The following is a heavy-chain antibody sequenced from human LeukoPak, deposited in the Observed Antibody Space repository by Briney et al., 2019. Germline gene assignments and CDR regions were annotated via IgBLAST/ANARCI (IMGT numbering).Heavy chain of an antibody. Sequence: SETLSLTCTVSGCSINSFYWSWIRQPPGKGLEWIGYMYYSGSTNYNPSLKSRVTISVDTSKNQFSLKLSSVTSAHTAVYYCAKANYYGSGSYQHFFDYWGQGTLVTVSS. CDR2: MYYSGST. J-gene: IGHJ4*02. V-gene: IGHV4-59*13. D-gene: IGHD3-10*01. CDR1: GCSINSFY. CDR3: AKANYYGSGSYQHFFDY.